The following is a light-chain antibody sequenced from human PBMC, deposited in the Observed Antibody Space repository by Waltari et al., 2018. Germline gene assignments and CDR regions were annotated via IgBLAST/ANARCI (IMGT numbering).Light chain of an antibody. CDR2: ATS. J-gene: IGKJ5*01. CDR1: QVILGY. Sequence: TQLTQSPSSLSASVGDRVTITCRASQVILGYLAWYQQRPGKAPKFLIYATSTLPSGVPSRFSGSGSGTDFTLTISDLQPEDFATYYCQQLKSYPITFGRAKRLAIK. V-gene: IGKV1-9*01. CDR3: QQLKSYPIT.